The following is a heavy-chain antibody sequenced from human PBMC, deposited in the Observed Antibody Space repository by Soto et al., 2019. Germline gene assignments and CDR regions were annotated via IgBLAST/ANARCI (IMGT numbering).Heavy chain of an antibody. CDR2: ISGSGGST. CDR1: GFTFSSYA. J-gene: IGHJ4*02. D-gene: IGHD6-19*01. Sequence: GGSLRLSCAASGFTFSSYAMSWVRQAPGKGLEWVSAISGSGGSTYYADSVKGRFTISRDNSKNTLYLQMNSLRAEDTAVYYCAKVSFLWWLAPSFDYWGQGTLVTVSS. V-gene: IGHV3-23*01. CDR3: AKVSFLWWLAPSFDY.